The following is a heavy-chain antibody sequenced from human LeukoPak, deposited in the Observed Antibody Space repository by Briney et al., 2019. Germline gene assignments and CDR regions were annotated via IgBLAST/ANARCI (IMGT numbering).Heavy chain of an antibody. CDR2: INHSGST. Sequence: SETLSFTCAVYGGSFSGYYWSWIRQPPGKGLEWIGEINHSGSTNYNPSLKSRVTISVDTSKNQFSLKLSSVTAADTAVYYCAREGYDSSGYYLDSWGQGTLVTVSS. CDR1: GGSFSGYY. D-gene: IGHD3-22*01. J-gene: IGHJ4*02. CDR3: AREGYDSSGYYLDS. V-gene: IGHV4-34*01.